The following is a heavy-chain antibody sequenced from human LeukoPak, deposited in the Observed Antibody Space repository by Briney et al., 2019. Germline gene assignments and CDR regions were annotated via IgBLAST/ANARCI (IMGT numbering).Heavy chain of an antibody. CDR3: ARVGRMATPTSTAEYFQH. CDR2: IYPGDSDT. CDR1: GYSFTSYW. J-gene: IGHJ1*01. Sequence: GESLKISCKGSGYSFTSYWIGWVRQMPGKGLEWMGIIYPGDSDTRYSPSFQGQVTISADKSISTAYLQWSSLRAEDTAVYYCARVGRMATPTSTAEYFQHWGQGTLVTVSS. V-gene: IGHV5-51*01. D-gene: IGHD5-24*01.